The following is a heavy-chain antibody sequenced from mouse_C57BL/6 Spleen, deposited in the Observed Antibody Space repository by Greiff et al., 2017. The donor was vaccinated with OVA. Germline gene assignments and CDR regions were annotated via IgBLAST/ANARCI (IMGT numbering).Heavy chain of an antibody. CDR3: TRDDYYGSSLYAIDY. V-gene: IGHV5-9-1*02. Sequence: DVKLVESGEGLVKPGGSLKLSFAASGFTFSSYAMSWVRQTPEKRLEWVAYISSGGDYIYYADTVKRRFTISRDNARNTLYLQMSSLKSEYTAMYYCTRDDYYGSSLYAIDYWGQGTSVTVSS. D-gene: IGHD1-1*01. CDR1: GFTFSSYA. J-gene: IGHJ4*01. CDR2: ISSGGDYI.